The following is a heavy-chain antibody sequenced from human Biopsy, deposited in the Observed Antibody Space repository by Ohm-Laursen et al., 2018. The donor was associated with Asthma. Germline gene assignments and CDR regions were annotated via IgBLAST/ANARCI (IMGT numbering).Heavy chain of an antibody. CDR1: GFTVSTNG. J-gene: IGHJ4*02. CDR3: AKDWKSLYVQYFFEY. D-gene: IGHD5/OR15-5a*01. CDR2: IYSGGGT. Sequence: SLRLSCAAYGFTVSTNGMSWVRQPPGKGLEWVSVIYSGGGTYYADSVQGRVTISRDNSKNTLSLQLNSLRAEDTAVYYCAKDWKSLYVQYFFEYWGQGTLVTVSS. V-gene: IGHV3-53*01.